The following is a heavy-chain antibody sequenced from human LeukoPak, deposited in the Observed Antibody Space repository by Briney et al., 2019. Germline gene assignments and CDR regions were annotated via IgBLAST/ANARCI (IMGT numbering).Heavy chain of an antibody. J-gene: IGHJ6*03. CDR2: IYTSGST. V-gene: IGHV4-4*09. CDR1: GGSISSYY. D-gene: IGHD6-13*01. Sequence: PSETLSLTCTVSGGSISSYYWSWIRQPPGKGLEWIGYIYTSGSTNYNPSLKSRVTISVDTSKNQFSLKLSSVTAADTAVYYCASSWYRYYYYMDVWGKGTTVTVSS. CDR3: ASSWYRYYYYMDV.